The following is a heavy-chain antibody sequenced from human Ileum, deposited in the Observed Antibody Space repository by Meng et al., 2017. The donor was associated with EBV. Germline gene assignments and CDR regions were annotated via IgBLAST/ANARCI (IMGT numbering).Heavy chain of an antibody. J-gene: IGHJ4*02. CDR1: GGSISVINW. CDR2: MSDSGIT. CDR3: AKNGEKYFEY. Sequence: QVQLQESRPVLVNPSGTLSLTCAVSGGSISVINWWSWVRQSPEKGLEWIGEMSDSGITHYNPSLKSRVTISADKSNNQFSLKLTSVTSADTAVYFCAKNGEKYFEYWGQGTLVTVSS. V-gene: IGHV4-4*02.